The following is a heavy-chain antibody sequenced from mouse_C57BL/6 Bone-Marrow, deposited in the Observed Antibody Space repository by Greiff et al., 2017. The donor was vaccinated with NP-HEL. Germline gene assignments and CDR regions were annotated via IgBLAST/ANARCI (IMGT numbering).Heavy chain of an antibody. CDR2: SRNKANDYTT. J-gene: IGHJ1*03. CDR1: GFTFSDFY. V-gene: IGHV7-1*01. CDR3: ERESPYWYFDV. Sequence: EVKVVESGGGLVQSGRSLRLSCATSGFTFSDFYMEWVRQAPGKGLEWIAASRNKANDYTTEYSASVKGRFIVSRDTSQSILYLQMNALRAEDTAIYYCERESPYWYFDVWGTGTTVTSPQ.